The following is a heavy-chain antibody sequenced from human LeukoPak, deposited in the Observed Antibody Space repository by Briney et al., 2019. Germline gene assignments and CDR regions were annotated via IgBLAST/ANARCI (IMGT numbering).Heavy chain of an antibody. Sequence: SETLPLTCTISGGSFSTFYWSWIRQPPGKGLEWIGYIYKSGGTIYNPSLKGRVTIWVDMYEDHFSLKQSSVPAADAAVYYCGRLTPDCSSTSCDYYYYGMDVWGQGTTVTVPS. CDR3: GRLTPDCSSTSCDYYYYGMDV. CDR2: IYKSGGT. CDR1: GGSFSTFY. J-gene: IGHJ6*02. D-gene: IGHD2-2*01. V-gene: IGHV4-59*01.